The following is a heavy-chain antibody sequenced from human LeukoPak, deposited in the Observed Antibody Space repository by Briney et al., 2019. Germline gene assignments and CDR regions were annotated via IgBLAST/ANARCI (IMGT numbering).Heavy chain of an antibody. V-gene: IGHV1-8*03. CDR3: ARVELLGPFDY. D-gene: IGHD1-26*01. J-gene: IGHJ4*02. CDR1: GYTFTSYD. Sequence: EASVKVSCKASGYTFTSYDINWVRQATGQGLEWMGWMNPNSGNTGYAQKFQGRVTITRNTSISTAYMELSSLRSGDTAVYYCARVELLGPFDYWGQGTLVTVSS. CDR2: MNPNSGNT.